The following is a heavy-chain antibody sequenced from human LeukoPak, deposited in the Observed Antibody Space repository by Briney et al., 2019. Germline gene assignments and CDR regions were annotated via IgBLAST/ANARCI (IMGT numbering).Heavy chain of an antibody. Sequence: SVKVSCKASGGTFSSYAISWVRQAPGQGLEWMGRIIPILGIANYAQKFQGRVTITADRSTSTAYMELSSLRSEDTAVYYCARQPWAGYYDSSGYYDFDYWGQGTLVTVSS. CDR1: GGTFSSYA. D-gene: IGHD3-22*01. J-gene: IGHJ4*02. CDR2: IIPILGIA. V-gene: IGHV1-69*04. CDR3: ARQPWAGYYDSSGYYDFDY.